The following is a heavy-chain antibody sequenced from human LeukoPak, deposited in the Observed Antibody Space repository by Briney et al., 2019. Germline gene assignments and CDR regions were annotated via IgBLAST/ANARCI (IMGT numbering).Heavy chain of an antibody. CDR1: GGSISGSY. CDR2: IYYSGST. Sequence: SETLSLTCTVSGGSISGSYWNWIRQPPGKGLEWIGYIYYSGSTNYNPSLQSRVTISVDTSKNQFSLKLSSVTAADTAVYYCARDPVDQPYWFFDLWGRGTLVTVSS. J-gene: IGHJ2*01. D-gene: IGHD2-2*01. V-gene: IGHV4-59*01. CDR3: ARDPVDQPYWFFDL.